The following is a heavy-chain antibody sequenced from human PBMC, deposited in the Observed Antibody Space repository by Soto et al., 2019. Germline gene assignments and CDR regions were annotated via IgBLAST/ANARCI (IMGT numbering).Heavy chain of an antibody. V-gene: IGHV4-30-4*01. CDR3: ARGPSGDKVDS. J-gene: IGHJ4*02. Sequence: QVQLQESGPGLVKPSQTLSLTCPVSGGSIRTVDYWWCWFRQSPDMGLEWIGHIYDGGRTSNNPSLESRVTMSVDTSKRQLSRTLSSVSAADTAVEYCARGPSGDKVDSWGQGTLVTVSS. CDR2: IYDGGRT. D-gene: IGHD7-27*01. CDR1: GGSIRTVDYW.